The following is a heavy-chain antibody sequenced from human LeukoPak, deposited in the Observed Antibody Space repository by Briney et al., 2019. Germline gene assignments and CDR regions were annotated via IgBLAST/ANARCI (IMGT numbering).Heavy chain of an antibody. Sequence: ASVKVSCKASGYSFTNYAMNWVRQAPGQGLEWMGWIHPSTGNPTYAQGFTGRFVFSLDTSVSTTYLQISSLKAEDTAVYFCARAFQSLGGLSLPDYWGQGNLLTVSS. CDR2: IHPSTGNP. CDR3: ARAFQSLGGLSLPDY. D-gene: IGHD3-16*02. J-gene: IGHJ4*02. V-gene: IGHV7-4-1*02. CDR1: GYSFTNYA.